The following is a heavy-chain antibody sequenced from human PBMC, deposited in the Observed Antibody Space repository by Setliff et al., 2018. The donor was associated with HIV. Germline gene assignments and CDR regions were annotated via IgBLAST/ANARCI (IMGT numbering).Heavy chain of an antibody. CDR2: IIPIFGTA. CDR3: ARDGGPGSGWGDYSYYFSMDV. Sequence: SVKVSCKASGGTFSSYAISWVRQAPGQGLEWMGGIIPIFGTANYAQKFQGRVTITADESTSTAYMELSSLRSEDTAVYYCARDGGPGSGWGDYSYYFSMDVWGKGTTVTVSS. J-gene: IGHJ6*03. D-gene: IGHD6-19*01. V-gene: IGHV1-69*13. CDR1: GGTFSSYA.